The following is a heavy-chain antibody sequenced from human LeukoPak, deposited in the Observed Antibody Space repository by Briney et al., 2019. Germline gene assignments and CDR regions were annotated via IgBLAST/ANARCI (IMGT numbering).Heavy chain of an antibody. CDR2: ISYDGSNK. CDR3: AKWSYYDSSGYDFDY. V-gene: IGHV3-30*18. D-gene: IGHD3-22*01. CDR1: GFTFSSYG. Sequence: GRSLRLSCAAFGFTFSSYGMHWVRQAPGKGLEWVAVISYDGSNKYYADSVKGRFTISRDNSKNTLYLQMNSLRAEDTAVYYCAKWSYYDSSGYDFDYWGQGTLVTVSS. J-gene: IGHJ4*02.